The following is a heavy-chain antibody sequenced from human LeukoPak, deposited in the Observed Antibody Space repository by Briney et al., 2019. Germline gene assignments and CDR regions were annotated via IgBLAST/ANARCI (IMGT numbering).Heavy chain of an antibody. D-gene: IGHD1-1*01. CDR1: GFTFSSYA. J-gene: IGHJ4*02. CDR2: ISGSGGST. Sequence: GGSLRLSCAASGFTFSSYAMSWVRQAPGEGLEWVSAISGSGGSTYYADSVKGRFTISRDNSKNTLYLQMNSLRAEDTAVYYCAKDSWNDLSESYFDYWGQGTLVTVSS. CDR3: AKDSWNDLSESYFDY. V-gene: IGHV3-23*01.